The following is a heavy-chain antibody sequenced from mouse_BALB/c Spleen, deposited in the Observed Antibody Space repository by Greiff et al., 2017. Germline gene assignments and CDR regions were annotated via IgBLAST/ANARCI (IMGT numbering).Heavy chain of an antibody. J-gene: IGHJ4*01. V-gene: IGHV2-9*02. CDR1: GFSLTSYG. Sequence: VQLQESGPGLVAPSQSLSITCTVSGFSLTSYGVHWVRQPPGKGLEWLGVIWAGGSTNYNSALMSRLSISKDNSKSQVFLKMNSLQTDDTAMYYCAREGYYRYDRDYAMDYWGQGTSVTVSS. D-gene: IGHD2-14*01. CDR2: IWAGGST. CDR3: AREGYYRYDRDYAMDY.